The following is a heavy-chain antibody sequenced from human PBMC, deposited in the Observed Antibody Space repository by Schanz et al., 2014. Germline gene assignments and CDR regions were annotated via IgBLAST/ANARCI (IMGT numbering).Heavy chain of an antibody. CDR3: ASSGAAYSSSWDFDY. D-gene: IGHD6-13*01. CDR1: GYTFTSYG. J-gene: IGHJ4*02. CDR2: IIPNLGSA. Sequence: QVQLVQSGAEVKKPGASVKVSCKASGYTFTSYGINWVRQAPGQGLEWMGRIIPNLGSANYAQKFQGRVTITADKSTFTAYMDVSSLRSEDTAVYYCASSGAAYSSSWDFDYWGQGTLVTVSS. V-gene: IGHV1-69*04.